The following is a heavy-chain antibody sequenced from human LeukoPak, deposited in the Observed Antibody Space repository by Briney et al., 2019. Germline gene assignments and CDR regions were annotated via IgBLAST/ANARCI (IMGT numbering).Heavy chain of an antibody. V-gene: IGHV3-23*01. CDR3: AARPVADNPAPFDY. Sequence: GGSLRLSCAASGFTFSNYAMTWVRQPPGKGLECVSSITGSGSRTYYADSVKGRFTISRDSSKNTLFLQMNSPRADDTAVYYCAARPVADNPAPFDYWGQGTLVTVSS. D-gene: IGHD6-19*01. CDR2: ITGSGSRT. CDR1: GFTFSNYA. J-gene: IGHJ4*02.